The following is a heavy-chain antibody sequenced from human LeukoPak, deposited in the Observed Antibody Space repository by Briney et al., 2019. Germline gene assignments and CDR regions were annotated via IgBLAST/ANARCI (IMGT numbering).Heavy chain of an antibody. J-gene: IGHJ6*02. CDR3: AKDINVDTGDYYYGMDV. V-gene: IGHV3-30*18. CDR2: ISYDGSNK. CDR1: GFTFSSYG. D-gene: IGHD5-18*01. Sequence: GGSLRLSCAASGFTFSSYGMHWVRQAPGKGLEWVAVISYDGSNKYYADSVKGRFTISRDNAKNSLYLQMNSLRAEDTALYYCAKDINVDTGDYYYGMDVWGQGTTVTVSS.